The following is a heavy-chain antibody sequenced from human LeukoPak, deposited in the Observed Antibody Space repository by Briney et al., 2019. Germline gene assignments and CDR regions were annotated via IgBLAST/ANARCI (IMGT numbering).Heavy chain of an antibody. Sequence: GGSLRLSCAASGFTFSSYSMNWVRQAPGKGLEWVSYISSSSSTIYYADSVKGRFTISRDNAKNSLYLQMNSLRAEDTAVYYCARDRNYDSSGYYYEWGQGTLVTVSS. D-gene: IGHD3-22*01. CDR3: ARDRNYDSSGYYYE. J-gene: IGHJ4*02. CDR2: ISSSSSTI. V-gene: IGHV3-48*04. CDR1: GFTFSSYS.